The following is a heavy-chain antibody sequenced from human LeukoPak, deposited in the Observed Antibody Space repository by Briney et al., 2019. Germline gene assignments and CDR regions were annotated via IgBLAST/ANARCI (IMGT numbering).Heavy chain of an antibody. Sequence: GGSLRLSCAASGFTFSSYGMHWVRQAPGKGLEWVAVISYDGSNKYYADSVKGRFTISRDNSKSTLYLQMNSLRAEDTAVYYCAKSPFFFRLNWFDPWGQGTLVTVSS. J-gene: IGHJ5*02. D-gene: IGHD3-16*01. CDR1: GFTFSSYG. CDR2: ISYDGSNK. CDR3: AKSPFFFRLNWFDP. V-gene: IGHV3-30*18.